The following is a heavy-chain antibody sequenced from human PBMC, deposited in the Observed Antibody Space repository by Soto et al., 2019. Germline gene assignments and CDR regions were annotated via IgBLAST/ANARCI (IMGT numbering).Heavy chain of an antibody. J-gene: IGHJ3*02. V-gene: IGHV4-31*03. CDR2: SYYSGST. D-gene: IGHD2-15*01. Sequence: QVQLQESGPGLVKPSQTLSLTCTVSGGSISSGGYYWIWIRQHPGKGLEWIGYSYYSGSTYYNSSLKSRVTISVDTSKNQFSLKLSSVTAADTAVYYCARDFSGGSCREGDAFDIWGQGTMVTVSS. CDR3: ARDFSGGSCREGDAFDI. CDR1: GGSISSGGYY.